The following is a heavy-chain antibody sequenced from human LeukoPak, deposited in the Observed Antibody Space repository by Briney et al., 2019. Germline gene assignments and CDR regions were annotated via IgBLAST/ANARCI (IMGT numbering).Heavy chain of an antibody. V-gene: IGHV4-34*01. CDR3: ARGVSYYYDSRVRNWFDP. CDR1: GGSISSYY. D-gene: IGHD3-22*01. CDR2: INHSGST. Sequence: SETLSLTCTVSGGSISSYYWNWIRQPPGKGLEWIGEINHSGSTNYNPSLKSRVTISVDTSKNQFSLKLSSVTAADTAVYYCARGVSYYYDSRVRNWFDPWGQGTLVTVSS. J-gene: IGHJ5*02.